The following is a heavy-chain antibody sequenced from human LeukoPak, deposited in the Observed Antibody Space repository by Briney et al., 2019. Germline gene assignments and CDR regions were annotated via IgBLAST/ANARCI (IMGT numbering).Heavy chain of an antibody. V-gene: IGHV3-30*18. CDR1: GFTFSDFG. J-gene: IGHJ6*02. CDR3: AKVRGLYGRGFYAMDV. D-gene: IGHD2-8*01. CDR2: ISYDGNPK. Sequence: GGSLRLSCTASGFTFSDFGIHWVRQAPGKGLDWVAGISYDGNPKYYADSVRGRFIISRDNSNNTLYLQLNSLRPDDTVVYYCAKVRGLYGRGFYAMDVWGQGTTVTVAS.